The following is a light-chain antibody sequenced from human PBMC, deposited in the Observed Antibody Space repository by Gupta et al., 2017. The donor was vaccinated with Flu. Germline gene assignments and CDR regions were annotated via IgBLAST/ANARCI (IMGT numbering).Light chain of an antibody. Sequence: SAGQTVTITCSGHRLKQKYGSWFQQRPGQYPFLVIYQDFQRPTGSPARFSASNSGNTAALTIAETKFMDESDFYCQAWYQDKEVFGGGTKLTVL. CDR3: QAWYQDKEV. CDR1: RLKQKY. J-gene: IGLJ2*01. V-gene: IGLV3-1*01. CDR2: QDF.